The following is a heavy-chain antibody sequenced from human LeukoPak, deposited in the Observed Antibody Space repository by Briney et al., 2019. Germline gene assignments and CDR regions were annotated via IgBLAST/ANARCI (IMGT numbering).Heavy chain of an antibody. CDR1: GFTFSSSA. CDR3: AKFYDSLTGYFDY. Sequence: GGSLRLSCAASGFTFSSSAMTWVRQSPGKGLEWVSAISGGGSTTYYAYYADSVKGRFTSSRDDCKNTLHLQMNSLRAEDTAVYYCAKFYDSLTGYFDYWGQGTLVTVAS. V-gene: IGHV3-23*01. CDR2: ISGGGSTTYYA. D-gene: IGHD3-9*01. J-gene: IGHJ4*02.